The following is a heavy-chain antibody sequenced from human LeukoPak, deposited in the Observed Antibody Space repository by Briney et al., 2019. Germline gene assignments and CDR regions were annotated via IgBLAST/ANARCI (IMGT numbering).Heavy chain of an antibody. J-gene: IGHJ4*02. CDR3: ARGPFSDIVVVEN. Sequence: ASVKVSCKASGYTFTGYYTHWVRQAPGQGLEWMGWINPNSGGTNYAQKFQGRVTMTRDTSISTAYMELSRLRSDDTAVYYCARGPFSDIVVVENWGQGTLVTVSS. D-gene: IGHD2-15*01. CDR2: INPNSGGT. V-gene: IGHV1-2*02. CDR1: GYTFTGYY.